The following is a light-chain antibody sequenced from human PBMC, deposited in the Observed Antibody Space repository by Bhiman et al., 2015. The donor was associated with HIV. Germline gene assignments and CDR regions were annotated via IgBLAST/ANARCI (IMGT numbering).Light chain of an antibody. J-gene: IGLJ1*01. CDR2: GNN. Sequence: QSVLTQPPSVSGAPGQRVTISCTGNSSNIGAGYDVHWYQQLPGTAPKVLIYGNNNRPSGVPDRFSGSKSGTSASLAIAGLQAEDEADYYCQSYDSSLSGWVFGTGTNVIVL. CDR1: SSNIGAGYD. CDR3: QSYDSSLSGWV. V-gene: IGLV1-40*01.